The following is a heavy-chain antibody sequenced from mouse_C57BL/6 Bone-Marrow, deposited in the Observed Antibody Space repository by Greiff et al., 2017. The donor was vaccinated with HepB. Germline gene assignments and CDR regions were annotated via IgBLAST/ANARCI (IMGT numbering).Heavy chain of an antibody. CDR1: GYTFTSYG. Sequence: VQLQQSGAELARPGASVKLSCKASGYTFTSYGISWVKQRTGQGLEWIGEIYPRSGNTYYNEKFKGKATLTDDKSSSTAYRELRSLTSEDSAVYFCARSVGYDPFAYWGQGTLVTVSA. CDR2: IYPRSGNT. CDR3: ARSVGYDPFAY. J-gene: IGHJ3*01. V-gene: IGHV1-81*01. D-gene: IGHD2-2*01.